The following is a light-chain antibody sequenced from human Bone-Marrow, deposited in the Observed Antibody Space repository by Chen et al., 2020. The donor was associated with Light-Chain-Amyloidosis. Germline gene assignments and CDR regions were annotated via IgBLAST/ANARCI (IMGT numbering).Light chain of an antibody. V-gene: IGLV3-25*03. CDR1: DVPTKY. CDR2: RDT. J-gene: IGLJ2*01. CDR3: QSAGSSGTYVVI. Sequence: SYELTQPPSVSVSPRQTDSITCSGDDVPTKYDYWYQQKPGQAPVLVIHRDTERPSGISVRFSGSSSGTTATLTISGVQAEDEADNHFQSAGSSGTYVVIFGGGTKLTVL.